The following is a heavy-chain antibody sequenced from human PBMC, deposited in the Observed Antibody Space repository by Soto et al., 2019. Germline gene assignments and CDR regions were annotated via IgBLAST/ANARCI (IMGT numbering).Heavy chain of an antibody. J-gene: IGHJ4*02. CDR1: GFSLSTSGVG. V-gene: IGHV2-5*01. CDR3: AHGSAGLLPGYYLHLDY. D-gene: IGHD3-9*01. CDR2: IYWNDDK. Sequence: QITLKESGPTLVKPTQTLTLTCTFSGFSLSTSGVGVGWIRQPPGKAREWLALIYWNDDKRYSPSLKSRLTISKTTSKNQVVLTMPNMDTVDTATYYWAHGSAGLLPGYYLHLDYWGQGTLVTVSS.